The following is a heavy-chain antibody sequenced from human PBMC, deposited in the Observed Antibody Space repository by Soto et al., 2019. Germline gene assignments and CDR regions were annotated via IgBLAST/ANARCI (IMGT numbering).Heavy chain of an antibody. CDR3: ARDRGYYGSGSLWPWDY. CDR1: GGTFSSYT. Sequence: QVQLVQSGAEVKKPGSSVKVSCKASGGTFSSYTISWVRQAPGQGLEWMGRIIPILGIANYAQKFQGRVTITADKSTSTAYMELSSLRSEDTALYYCARDRGYYGSGSLWPWDYWGQGTLVTVSS. J-gene: IGHJ4*02. D-gene: IGHD3-10*01. CDR2: IIPILGIA. V-gene: IGHV1-69*08.